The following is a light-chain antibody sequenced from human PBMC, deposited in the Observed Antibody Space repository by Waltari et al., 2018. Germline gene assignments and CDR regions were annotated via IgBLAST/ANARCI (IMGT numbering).Light chain of an antibody. V-gene: IGLV2-14*03. CDR1: TSDVGFYNY. J-gene: IGLJ3*02. CDR2: DVF. Sequence: QSALTQPASVSGSPGQSITISCTGTTSDVGFYNYVSWYQQHPGTAPQLIIYDVFERPSRVSNGGSGTKSGNTASLTISRVLAKDEAHYYCKSYTGSSSWVFGGGTKRTVL. CDR3: KSYTGSSSWV.